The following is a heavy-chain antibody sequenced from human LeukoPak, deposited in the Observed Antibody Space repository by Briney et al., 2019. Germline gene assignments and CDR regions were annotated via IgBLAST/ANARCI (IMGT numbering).Heavy chain of an antibody. Sequence: SETLSLTCTVSGGSISSSSYYWGWIRQPPGKGLEWIGSIYYTGTTYYYPSLKSRVTISVDTSKNQFSLKLNSVTAADTAVYYCARGLIAAREYYFDYWGQGTLVTVSP. CDR2: IYYTGTT. V-gene: IGHV4-39*07. D-gene: IGHD6-25*01. J-gene: IGHJ4*02. CDR3: ARGLIAAREYYFDY. CDR1: GGSISSSSYY.